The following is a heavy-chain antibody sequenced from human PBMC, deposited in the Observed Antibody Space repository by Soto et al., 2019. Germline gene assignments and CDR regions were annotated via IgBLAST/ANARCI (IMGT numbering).Heavy chain of an antibody. CDR2: ISAYNGNT. V-gene: IGHV1-18*01. D-gene: IGHD4-4*01. Sequence: GASVKVSCKASGYTFTSYGISWVRQAPGQGLEWMGWISAYNGNTNYAQKLQGRVTLTTDTSTGIAYMELRSLRSDDTALYYCVRDDSDYDKFAYWGQGTLVTVSS. CDR1: GYTFTSYG. J-gene: IGHJ4*02. CDR3: VRDDSDYDKFAY.